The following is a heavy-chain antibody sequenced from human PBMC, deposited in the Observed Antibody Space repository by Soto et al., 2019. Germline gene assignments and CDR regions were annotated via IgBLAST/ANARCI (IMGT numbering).Heavy chain of an antibody. CDR1: GYNFTNYW. V-gene: IGHV5-51*01. CDR3: ARRPGGSYRGDCYYYYGMDV. CDR2: IYPGDSDT. J-gene: IGHJ6*02. D-gene: IGHD1-26*01. Sequence: GESLKISCKGSGYNFTNYWIGWVRQMPGKGLEWMGIIYPGDSDTRYRPSFQGQVTISADKSISAAYLQWSSLKASDTAMYYCARRPGGSYRGDCYYYYGMDVWGQGTTVTVSS.